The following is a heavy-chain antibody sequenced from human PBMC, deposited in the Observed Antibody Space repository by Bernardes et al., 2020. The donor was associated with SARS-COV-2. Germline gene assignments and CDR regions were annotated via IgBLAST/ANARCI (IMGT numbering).Heavy chain of an antibody. V-gene: IGHV3-23*01. Sequence: GGSLRLSCAASGYTFSAYAMSWVRQAPGKGLEWVSAISDSGGSAYYADSVKGRFTISRDNSDNTLYLQLNSLRAEDTALYYCAKDIRAYYYDSSGYDYYYGMDVWGQGTTVTVSS. J-gene: IGHJ6*02. D-gene: IGHD3-22*01. CDR2: ISDSGGSA. CDR3: AKDIRAYYYDSSGYDYYYGMDV. CDR1: GYTFSAYA.